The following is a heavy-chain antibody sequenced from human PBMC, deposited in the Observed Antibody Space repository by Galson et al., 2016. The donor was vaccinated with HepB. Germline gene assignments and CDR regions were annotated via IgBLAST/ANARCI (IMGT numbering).Heavy chain of an antibody. V-gene: IGHV3-7*03. CDR2: INKDGSEK. D-gene: IGHD5-18*01. CDR1: GISFSTYW. CDR3: ARSRGERDSYGFAY. Sequence: SLRLSCAASGISFSTYWMNWVRLAPGKGLQWVATINKDGSEKYYVDSVKGRFSISRADANNSVYLEMSSLRAEDTAVYFCARSRGERDSYGFAYWGQGTQVAVSS. J-gene: IGHJ4*02.